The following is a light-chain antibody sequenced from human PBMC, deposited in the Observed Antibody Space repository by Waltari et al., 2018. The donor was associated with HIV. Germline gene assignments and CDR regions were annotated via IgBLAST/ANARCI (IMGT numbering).Light chain of an antibody. CDR2: DVN. J-gene: IGLJ2*01. CDR1: NSDVGAYDY. CDR3: SSYTRTSPVA. V-gene: IGLV2-14*01. Sequence: QSGLTQPASVSGSPGQSITISCTGTNSDVGAYDYVSWYQHHPGKAPKLIIYDVNNRPSGVSDRFSGSKSGNTASLTISGLQAEDEADYFCSSYTRTSPVAFGGGTTVTVL.